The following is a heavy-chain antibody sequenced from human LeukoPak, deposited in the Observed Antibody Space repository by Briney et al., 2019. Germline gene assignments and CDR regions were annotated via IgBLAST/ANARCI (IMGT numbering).Heavy chain of an antibody. V-gene: IGHV3-7*03. J-gene: IGHJ3*02. CDR3: AREYYDILTGYYDADAFDI. CDR1: GFTFSSYW. CDR2: IKQDGSEK. D-gene: IGHD3-9*01. Sequence: GGSLRLSCAASGFTFSSYWMSWVRQAPGKGPEWVANIKQDGSEKYYVDSVKGRFTISRDNAKNSLYLQMNSLRAEDTAVYYCAREYYDILTGYYDADAFDIWGQGTMVTVSS.